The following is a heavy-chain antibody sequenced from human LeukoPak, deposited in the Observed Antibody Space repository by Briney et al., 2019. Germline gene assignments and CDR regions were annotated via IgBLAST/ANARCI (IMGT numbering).Heavy chain of an antibody. CDR2: IYSSGST. Sequence: PSQTLSLTCPVSGGSISSGGYYWSWIRQHPGKGLEWIGYIYSSGSTYYNPSLKTRVTISVDTSKNQFSLKLSSVTAADTAVYYCARSFFRVFPRAIDYWGQGTLVSVSS. CDR3: ARSFFRVFPRAIDY. J-gene: IGHJ4*02. D-gene: IGHD3-10*01. V-gene: IGHV4-31*03. CDR1: GGSISSGGYY.